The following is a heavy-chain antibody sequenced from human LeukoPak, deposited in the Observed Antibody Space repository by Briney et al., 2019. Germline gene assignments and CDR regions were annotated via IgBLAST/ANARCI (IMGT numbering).Heavy chain of an antibody. CDR1: GGSISSYY. CDR3: ASSYYDSSGYYSIDY. Sequence: SETLSLTCTVSGGSISSYYWSWIRQPAGKGLEWIGRIYTSGSTNYNPSLKSRVTMSVDTSKNQFSLKLSSVTAADTAVYYCASSYYDSSGYYSIDYWGQGILVTVSS. J-gene: IGHJ4*02. D-gene: IGHD3-22*01. CDR2: IYTSGST. V-gene: IGHV4-4*07.